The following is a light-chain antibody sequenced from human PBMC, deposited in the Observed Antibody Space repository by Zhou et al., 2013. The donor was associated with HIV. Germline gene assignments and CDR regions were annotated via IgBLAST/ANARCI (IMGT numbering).Light chain of an antibody. CDR3: QQSYTTPPT. J-gene: IGKJ2*01. CDR1: QNINTW. Sequence: DIQMTQSPSTLSASVGDSVTITCRASQNINTWLAWYQQSPGKAPKLLLYKASTLESGVPSRFSGSGSGTDFTLTISSLQPEDFATYYCQQSYTTPPTFGQGTKLQIK. CDR2: KAS. V-gene: IGKV1-39*01.